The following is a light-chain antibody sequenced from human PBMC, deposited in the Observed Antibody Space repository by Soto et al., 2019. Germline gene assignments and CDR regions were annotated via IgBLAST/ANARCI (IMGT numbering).Light chain of an antibody. CDR1: QSVSSN. J-gene: IGKJ5*01. Sequence: EIVMRQSPATLSVSPWERATLSCMASQSVSSNLAWYQQKPGQAPRLLIYGASTRATGIPARFSGSGSGTEFTLTISSLQSEDFAVYYCQQYNNWPITFGQGTRLEI. CDR2: GAS. V-gene: IGKV3-15*01. CDR3: QQYNNWPIT.